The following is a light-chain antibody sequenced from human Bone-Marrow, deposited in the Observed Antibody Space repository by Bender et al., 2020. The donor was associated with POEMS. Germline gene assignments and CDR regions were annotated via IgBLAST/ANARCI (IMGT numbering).Light chain of an antibody. CDR2: GYN. CDR1: SSNTGSGYD. V-gene: IGLV1-40*01. J-gene: IGLJ3*02. Sequence: QSVLTQPPSVSGAPGQRVTISCTGSSSNTGSGYDINWYQHLPGTAPKLLIYGYNNRPSGVPDRFSGSKSGTSASLAITGLQAEDEAYYYCTSYTSSFPWVFGGGTKVTVL. CDR3: TSYTSSFPWV.